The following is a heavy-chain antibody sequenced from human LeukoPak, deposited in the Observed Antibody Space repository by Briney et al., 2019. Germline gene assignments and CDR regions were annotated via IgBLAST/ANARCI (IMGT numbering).Heavy chain of an antibody. Sequence: SVKVSCKASGGAFSKSAISWVRQAPGQGLEWIGQIIPIYGAANYAHRFQDRVTITSDESTSTASMKLTSLRSEDTAMYYCAREGRLHDSGDYSVFAAFDIWGQGTMATVSS. CDR2: IIPIYGAA. D-gene: IGHD3-22*01. CDR1: GGAFSKSA. CDR3: AREGRLHDSGDYSVFAAFDI. J-gene: IGHJ3*02. V-gene: IGHV1-69*13.